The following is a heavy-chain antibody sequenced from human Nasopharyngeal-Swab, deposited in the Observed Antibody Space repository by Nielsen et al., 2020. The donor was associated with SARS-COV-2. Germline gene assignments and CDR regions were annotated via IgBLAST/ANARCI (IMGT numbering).Heavy chain of an antibody. CDR3: ARHRYSSSWSRYFDY. CDR1: GGSISSSSYY. J-gene: IGHJ4*02. D-gene: IGHD6-13*01. Sequence: SETLSLTCTVSGGSISSSSYYWGWIRQPPGKGLEWIGSIYYSGSTYYNPSLKSRVTISVDTSKNQFSLKLSFVTAADTAVYYCARHRYSSSWSRYFDYWGQGTLVTVSS. CDR2: IYYSGST. V-gene: IGHV4-39*01.